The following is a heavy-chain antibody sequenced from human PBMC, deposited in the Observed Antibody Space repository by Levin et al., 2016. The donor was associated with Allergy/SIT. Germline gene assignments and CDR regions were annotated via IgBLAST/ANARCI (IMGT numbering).Heavy chain of an antibody. D-gene: IGHD6-19*01. CDR3: ARAALADHYYFDY. Sequence: GESLKISCAASGFTFSSYWMSWVRQAPGKGLEWVANIKQDGSEKYYVDSVKGRFTISRDNAKNSLYLQMNSLRAEDTAVYYCARAALADHYYFDYWGQGTLVTVSS. CDR1: GFTFSSYW. CDR2: IKQDGSEK. J-gene: IGHJ4*02. V-gene: IGHV3-7*03.